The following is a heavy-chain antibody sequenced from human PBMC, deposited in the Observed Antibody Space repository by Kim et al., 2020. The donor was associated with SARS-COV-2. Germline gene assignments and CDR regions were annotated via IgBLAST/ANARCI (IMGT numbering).Heavy chain of an antibody. Sequence: GGSLRLSCAASGFTVSSNYMSWVRQAPGKGLEWVSVIYSGGSTYYAASVKGRFTISRHNSKNTLYLQMNSLSAEDTAVYYCARYSGSYYKGFFHYYGMDVWGQGTTVTVSS. CDR3: ARYSGSYYKGFFHYYGMDV. V-gene: IGHV3-53*04. D-gene: IGHD3-10*01. J-gene: IGHJ6*02. CDR1: GFTVSSNY. CDR2: IYSGGST.